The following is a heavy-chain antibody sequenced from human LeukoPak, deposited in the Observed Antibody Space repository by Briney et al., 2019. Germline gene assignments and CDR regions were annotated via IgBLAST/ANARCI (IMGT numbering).Heavy chain of an antibody. V-gene: IGHV3-7*01. CDR2: IKQDGSEK. CDR1: GFTFSSYW. J-gene: IGHJ3*02. CDR3: ARDLFYYGPGAFDI. Sequence: PGGSLRLSCAASGFTFSSYWMSWVRQAPGKGLEWVANIKQDGSEKYYVDSVKGRFTISRDNAKNSLYLQMNSLRAEDTAVYYCARDLFYYGPGAFDIWGQGTMVTVSS. D-gene: IGHD3-10*01.